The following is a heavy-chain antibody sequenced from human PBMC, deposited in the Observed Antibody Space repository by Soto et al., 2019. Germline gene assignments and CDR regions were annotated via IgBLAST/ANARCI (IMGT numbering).Heavy chain of an antibody. D-gene: IGHD2-21*02. CDR2: VDGSGFTS. CDR3: AKALGLYCGGDCFDDFDV. J-gene: IGHJ3*01. CDR1: GLTFNSYA. Sequence: EVQLLESGGGLVQPGGSLRLSCAASGLTFNSYAMNWERQAPGSGMEWVSGVDGSGFTSYHADSVKGRFTISRDNSNNTLYLQMNSPRAEDSAVYYCAKALGLYCGGDCFDDFDVWGQGAMVSVAS. V-gene: IGHV3-23*01.